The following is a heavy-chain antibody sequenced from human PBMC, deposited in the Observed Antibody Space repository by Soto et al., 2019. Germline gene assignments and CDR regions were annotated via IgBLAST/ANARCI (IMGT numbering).Heavy chain of an antibody. Sequence: EVHLVESGGGLVKPGGSLRLSCVVSGFTFSSYSMNWVRQAPGKGLEWVSSISSGSNYTYYADSGKGRFTISRDNAKNSVYRQMNSLRAEDTALYSCARDFKESQYYYSCMDVWGKGTRVTVSS. D-gene: IGHD3-10*01. CDR2: ISSGSNYT. CDR1: GFTFSSYS. V-gene: IGHV3-21*06. J-gene: IGHJ6*03. CDR3: ARDFKESQYYYSCMDV.